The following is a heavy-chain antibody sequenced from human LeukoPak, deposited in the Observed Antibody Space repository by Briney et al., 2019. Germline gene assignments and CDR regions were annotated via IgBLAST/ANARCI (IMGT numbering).Heavy chain of an antibody. CDR2: IWYDGSNK. D-gene: IGHD2-2*01. CDR1: GFTFSSYG. Sequence: GGSLRLSCAASGFTFSSYGMHWVRQAPGKGLEWVAVIWYDGSNKYYADSVKGRFTISRDNSKNTLYLQMNSLRSEDTAVYYCARSPQLGYCSSTSCRPYNWFDPWGQGTLVTVSS. V-gene: IGHV3-33*01. J-gene: IGHJ5*02. CDR3: ARSPQLGYCSSTSCRPYNWFDP.